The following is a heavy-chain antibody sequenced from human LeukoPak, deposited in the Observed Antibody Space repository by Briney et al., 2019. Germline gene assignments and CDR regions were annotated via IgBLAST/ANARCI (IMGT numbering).Heavy chain of an antibody. D-gene: IGHD4-23*01. V-gene: IGHV4-4*02. CDR3: ARLHYGGNYGYYYYYMDV. CDR2: IYHSGST. J-gene: IGHJ6*03. CDR1: GASISNNNW. Sequence: SETLSLTCAVSGASISNNNWWSWVRQPPGKGLGWIGEIYHSGSTNYNPSLKSRVTISVDTSKNQFSLKLSSVTAADTAVYYCARLHYGGNYGYYYYYMDVWGRGTTVTISS.